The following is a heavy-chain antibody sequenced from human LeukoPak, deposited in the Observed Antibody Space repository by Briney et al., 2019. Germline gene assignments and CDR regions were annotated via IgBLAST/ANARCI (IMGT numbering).Heavy chain of an antibody. Sequence: GASVKVSCKASGYTFISYAISWVRQAPGQGLEWMGWISAYNGNTNYAQKLQGRVTMTTDTSTSTAYMELRSLRSEDTAVYYCARDQSSGYYYDYWGQGTLVTVSS. CDR3: ARDQSSGYYYDY. CDR2: ISAYNGNT. D-gene: IGHD3-22*01. J-gene: IGHJ4*02. CDR1: GYTFISYA. V-gene: IGHV1-18*01.